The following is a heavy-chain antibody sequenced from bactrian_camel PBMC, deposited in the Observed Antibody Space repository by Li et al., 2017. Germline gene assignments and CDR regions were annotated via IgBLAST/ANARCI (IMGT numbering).Heavy chain of an antibody. D-gene: IGHD6*01. CDR3: AADSLMFSTSGLNARWYKS. CDR1: GHTYVSRC. Sequence: HVQLVESGGGSVQAGGSLRLSCAASGHTYVSRCMGWFRQAPGKEREGVSCNSWTGGATYYADYVKGRFTISQDKPRSTVYLQMNSLKPEDTAMYYCAADSLMFSTSGLNARWYKSWGRGTQVTVS. CDR2: NSWTGGAT. J-gene: IGHJ6*01. V-gene: IGHV3S60*01.